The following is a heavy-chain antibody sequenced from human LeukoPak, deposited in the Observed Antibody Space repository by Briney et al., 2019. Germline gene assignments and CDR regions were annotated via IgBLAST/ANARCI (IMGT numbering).Heavy chain of an antibody. Sequence: GGSLRLSCAASEFTFSSYSMSWVRQAPGQVLEWVAGISGSGDFTNYADSVKGRFTISRDNSKNTLYLQMNSLRAEDTAVYYCAKDYNSAWPGAEYFQHWGQGTLVTVSS. J-gene: IGHJ1*01. CDR2: ISGSGDFT. D-gene: IGHD3-22*01. V-gene: IGHV3-23*01. CDR1: EFTFSSYS. CDR3: AKDYNSAWPGAEYFQH.